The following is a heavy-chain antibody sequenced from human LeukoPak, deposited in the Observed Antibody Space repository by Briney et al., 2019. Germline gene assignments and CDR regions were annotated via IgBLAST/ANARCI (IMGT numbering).Heavy chain of an antibody. V-gene: IGHV3-23*01. D-gene: IGHD3-16*01. Sequence: GGTLRLSCAPSGFTFSSYAMNWVRQAPGKGLEWVSSISNSGRSPYSTDSVMGRFTVSTDKIKNTLYLQMNSLRAEDTAIYYCAKDRQPYTPYDYFDSWGQGSLVTVSS. CDR2: ISNSGRSP. CDR1: GFTFSSYA. CDR3: AKDRQPYTPYDYFDS. J-gene: IGHJ4*02.